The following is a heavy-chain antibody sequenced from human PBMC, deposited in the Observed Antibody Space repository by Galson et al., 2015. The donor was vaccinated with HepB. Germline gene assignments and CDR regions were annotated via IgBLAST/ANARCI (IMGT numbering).Heavy chain of an antibody. CDR1: GFRFSDSG. D-gene: IGHD3-22*01. V-gene: IGHV3-74*01. CDR2: VKSDGSST. Sequence: SLRLSCAVSGFRFSDSGMHWVRQAPGKGLMWVSGVKSDGSSTTYADSVKGRFTISRDNAKNTLYLQMNSLRAEDTAVYYCASGRVYYDSTGYKIFDYWGQGILVTVSS. J-gene: IGHJ4*02. CDR3: ASGRVYYDSTGYKIFDY.